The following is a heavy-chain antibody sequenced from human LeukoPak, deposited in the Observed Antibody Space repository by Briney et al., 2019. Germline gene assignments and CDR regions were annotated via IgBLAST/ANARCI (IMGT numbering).Heavy chain of an antibody. CDR1: GYTFTGYY. V-gene: IGHV1-2*02. J-gene: IGHJ4*02. Sequence: ASVKVSCKASGYTFTGYYMHWVRQAPGQGLEWMGWINPNSGGTNYAQKFQGRVTMTRDTSISTAYMELSRLRSDDTAVYYCARAGGGDWFLNFDHWGQETLVTVSS. CDR3: ARAGGGDWFLNFDH. CDR2: INPNSGGT. D-gene: IGHD2-21*02.